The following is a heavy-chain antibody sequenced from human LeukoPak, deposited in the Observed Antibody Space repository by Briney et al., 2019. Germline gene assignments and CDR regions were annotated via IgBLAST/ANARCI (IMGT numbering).Heavy chain of an antibody. D-gene: IGHD6-19*01. Sequence: SETLSLTCSVSGGSVSRDYWSWIRQPPGKRLEWLGYIYNIGGTNYNPSLKSRVSISVDTPKNQFSLMLTSVTAAGTAVYYCAREAVAGTLDYWGQGALVTVSS. CDR1: GGSVSRDY. V-gene: IGHV4-59*02. CDR2: IYNIGGT. CDR3: AREAVAGTLDY. J-gene: IGHJ4*02.